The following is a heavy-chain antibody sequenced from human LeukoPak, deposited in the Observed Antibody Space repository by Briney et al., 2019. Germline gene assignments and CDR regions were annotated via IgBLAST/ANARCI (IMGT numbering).Heavy chain of an antibody. CDR2: ISGSGGST. D-gene: IGHD1-26*01. J-gene: IGHJ6*03. Sequence: GGSLRLSCAASGFTFSSYAMSWVRQAPGKGLEWVSAISGSGGSTYYADSVKGRFTISRDNSKNTLYLQMNSLRAEDTAVYYCAKSPAVGAKRRGYYYYYMDVWGKGTTVTVSS. CDR3: AKSPAVGAKRRGYYYYYMDV. V-gene: IGHV3-23*01. CDR1: GFTFSSYA.